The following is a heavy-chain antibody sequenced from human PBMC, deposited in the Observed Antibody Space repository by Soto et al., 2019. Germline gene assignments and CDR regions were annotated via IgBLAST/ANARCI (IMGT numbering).Heavy chain of an antibody. J-gene: IGHJ6*02. Sequence: ASVKVSCKASRYVFTHYYRRSVRHAPGQGLEWMGIINSSGGSTTYAQKFQGRVTMTRDTSTSTVYMELSSLRSEDTAVYYCASSPPSSSWHSIDYYYYYGMDVWGQGTTVPVS. CDR3: ASSPPSSSWHSIDYYYYYGMDV. D-gene: IGHD6-13*01. CDR2: INSSGGST. CDR1: RYVFTHYY. V-gene: IGHV1-46*03.